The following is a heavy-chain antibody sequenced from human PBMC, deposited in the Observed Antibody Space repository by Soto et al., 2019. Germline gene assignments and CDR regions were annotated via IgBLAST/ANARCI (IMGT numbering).Heavy chain of an antibody. CDR2: IYPDDSDT. CDR3: ARQNGGLGRVFDS. V-gene: IGHV5-51*01. D-gene: IGHD3-16*01. Sequence: PGESLKISCKVSGYSFTNYWIGWVRQMPGKSLEWMGIIYPDDSDTRYSPSFQGQVTISADKSISTAYLQWSSLKASDTAMYYCARQNGGLGRVFDSWGKGTPVTVSS. CDR1: GYSFTNYW. J-gene: IGHJ5*01.